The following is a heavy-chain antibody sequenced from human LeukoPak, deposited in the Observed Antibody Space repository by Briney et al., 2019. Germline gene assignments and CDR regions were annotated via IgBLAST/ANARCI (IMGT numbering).Heavy chain of an antibody. CDR1: GGSFSGYY. Sequence: SETLSLTCAVYGGSFSGYYWSWIRQPPGKGLERIGEINHSGSNNYNPSLKSRVTISVDTSKNQFSLKLSSVTAADTAVYYCARSREGFDYTKGGFHYWGQGTLVTVSS. D-gene: IGHD4-11*01. CDR2: INHSGSN. CDR3: ARSREGFDYTKGGFHY. J-gene: IGHJ4*02. V-gene: IGHV4-34*01.